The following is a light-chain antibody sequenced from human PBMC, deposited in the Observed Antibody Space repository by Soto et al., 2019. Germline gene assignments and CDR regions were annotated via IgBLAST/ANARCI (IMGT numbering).Light chain of an antibody. CDR1: QSVSSN. Sequence: EIVMTQSPATLSVPPGERATLSCRASQSVSSNLAWYQQKPGQAPRLLIYGASARATGIPDRFSGSGSGTEFTLTISSLQSEDFAVYYCQQYDNWPPYTFGQGTKLEIK. J-gene: IGKJ2*01. CDR2: GAS. V-gene: IGKV3-15*01. CDR3: QQYDNWPPYT.